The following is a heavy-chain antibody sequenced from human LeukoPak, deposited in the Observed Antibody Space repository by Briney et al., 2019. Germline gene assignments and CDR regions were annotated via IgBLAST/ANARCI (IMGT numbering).Heavy chain of an antibody. V-gene: IGHV3-23*01. J-gene: IGHJ3*02. CDR1: GLTFSSYA. D-gene: IGHD2-2*01. CDR3: AKGGYCSSTSCYLYDAFDI. Sequence: GGSLRLSCAASGLTFSSYAMSWVRQAPGKGLEWVSAISGSGGSTYYADSVKGRFTISRDNSKNTLYLQMNSLRAEDTAVYYCAKGGYCSSTSCYLYDAFDIWGQGTMVTVSS. CDR2: ISGSGGST.